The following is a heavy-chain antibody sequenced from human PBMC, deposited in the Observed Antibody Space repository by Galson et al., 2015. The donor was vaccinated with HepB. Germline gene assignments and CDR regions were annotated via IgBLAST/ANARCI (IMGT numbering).Heavy chain of an antibody. CDR3: TADVPEPLSQIDS. CDR2: IRTQSEGRT. D-gene: IGHD1-14*01. J-gene: IGHJ4*02. CDR1: GYTFNSAW. Sequence: SLRLSCAGSGYTFNSAWMNWVRQAPGKGLEWVARIRTQSEGRTAYATPVKGRFTISRDDSNNALYLHMNNLKPEGTAMYYCTADVPEPLSQIDSWGQGTLVTVSS. V-gene: IGHV3-15*01.